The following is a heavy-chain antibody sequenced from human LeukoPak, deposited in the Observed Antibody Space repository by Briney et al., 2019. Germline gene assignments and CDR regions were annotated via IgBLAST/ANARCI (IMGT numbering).Heavy chain of an antibody. CDR1: GFTFSSYW. CDR3: ARGWFGSRNMDV. Sequence: GGSLRLSCAASGFTFSSYWMSWVRQPPGKGLEWGANIKQDGSEQYYLDSVKGRFTISRDNAKNTMALHMTRLRAEDTAVYYCARGWFGSRNMDVWGQGTTVTVSS. CDR2: IKQDGSEQ. V-gene: IGHV3-7*04. J-gene: IGHJ6*02. D-gene: IGHD3-10*01.